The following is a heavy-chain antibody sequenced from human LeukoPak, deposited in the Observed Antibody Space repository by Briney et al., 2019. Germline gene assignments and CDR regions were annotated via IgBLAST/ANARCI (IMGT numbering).Heavy chain of an antibody. CDR1: GFTFSSYA. J-gene: IGHJ4*02. D-gene: IGHD5-18*01. CDR3: AKGIELWLTYFDH. V-gene: IGHV3-23*01. Sequence: GGSLRLSCAASGFTFSSYAMSWVRQAPGEGLEWVSKINVSGGSTYYVDSVKGRFTISRDNSKNTLYLQMNSLRAEDTAVYYRAKGIELWLTYFDHWGQGTLVTASS. CDR2: INVSGGST.